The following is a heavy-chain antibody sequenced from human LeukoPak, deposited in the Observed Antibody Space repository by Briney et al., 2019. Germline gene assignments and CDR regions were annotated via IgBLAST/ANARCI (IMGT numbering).Heavy chain of an antibody. CDR2: INSDGSSI. Sequence: GGSLRLSCAASGFTLSSYWMHWVRQAPGKGLGWVSRINSDGSSISYAGSVKGRFTISRDNAKNTLYLQMYSLRAEDTAVYYCARVVYYYDSSGYPNAFDMWGQGTMVTVSS. J-gene: IGHJ3*02. CDR1: GFTLSSYW. D-gene: IGHD3-22*01. CDR3: ARVVYYYDSSGYPNAFDM. V-gene: IGHV3-74*01.